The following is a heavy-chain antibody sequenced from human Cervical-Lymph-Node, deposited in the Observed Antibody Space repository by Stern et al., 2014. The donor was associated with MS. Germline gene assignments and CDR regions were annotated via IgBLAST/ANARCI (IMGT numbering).Heavy chain of an antibody. V-gene: IGHV3-23*04. CDR2: ISGRGDDT. CDR3: AKGHRESSSFFDY. J-gene: IGHJ4*02. Sequence: EVHLVESGGGLVQPGGSLRLSCVVSGFTFTYAMSWVRQAPGQGLEWVSAISGRGDDTYYADSVKGRFTISRDNSKNTLYLEMNNLRVEDTAVYFCAKGHRESSSFFDYWGQGTLVTVSS. D-gene: IGHD5-24*01. CDR1: GFTFTYA.